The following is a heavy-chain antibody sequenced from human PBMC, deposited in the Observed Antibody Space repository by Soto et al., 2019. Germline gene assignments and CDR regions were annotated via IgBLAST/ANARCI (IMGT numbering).Heavy chain of an antibody. CDR3: AKAVGSYGNFDY. CDR1: GFTFDDYA. J-gene: IGHJ4*02. V-gene: IGHV3-9*01. Sequence: EVQLVESGGGLVQPGRSLRRSCAASGFTFDDYAMHWVRQAPGKGLEWVSRISWNSGSIGYADSVKGRFIISRDNATNSLYLQMNSLRAEDTALYYCAKAVGSYGNFDYWGQGTLVTVSS. D-gene: IGHD5-18*01. CDR2: ISWNSGSI.